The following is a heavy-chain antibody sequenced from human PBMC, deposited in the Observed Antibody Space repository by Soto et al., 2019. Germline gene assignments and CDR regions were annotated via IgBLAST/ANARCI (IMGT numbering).Heavy chain of an antibody. V-gene: IGHV1-2*02. D-gene: IGHD6-19*01. J-gene: IGHJ5*02. Sequence: ASVEVSCKASGYTFTGYYMHWVLQAPGQGLEWMGWINPNSGGTNYAQKFQGRVTMTRDTSISTAYMELSRLRSDDTAVYYCARDRLTAVAGPWGQGTLVTVSS. CDR3: ARDRLTAVAGP. CDR2: INPNSGGT. CDR1: GYTFTGYY.